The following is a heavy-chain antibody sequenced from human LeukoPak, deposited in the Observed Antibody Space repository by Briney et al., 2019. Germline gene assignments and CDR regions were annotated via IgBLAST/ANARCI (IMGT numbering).Heavy chain of an antibody. CDR3: ARVNLVVPAARGDYFDY. CDR2: FDPEDGET. J-gene: IGHJ4*02. D-gene: IGHD2-2*01. CDR1: GYTLTELS. V-gene: IGHV1-24*01. Sequence: ASVKVSCKVSGYTLTELSMHWVRQAPGKGLEWMGGFDPEDGETIYAQKFQGRVTMTEDTSTDTAYMELSRLRSDDTAVYYCARVNLVVPAARGDYFDYWGQGTLVTVSS.